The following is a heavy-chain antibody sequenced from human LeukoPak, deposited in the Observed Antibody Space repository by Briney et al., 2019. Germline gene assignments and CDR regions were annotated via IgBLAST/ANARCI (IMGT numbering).Heavy chain of an antibody. D-gene: IGHD1-26*01. CDR1: GGSISSYY. Sequence: PSETLSLTCTVSGGSISSYYWSWIRQPPGKGLEWIGYIYTSGSTNYNPSLKSRFTISVDPSKNQFSLKLSSVTAADTAVYYCARRVGATNLYYFDYWGQGTLVTVSS. CDR2: IYTSGST. CDR3: ARRVGATNLYYFDY. V-gene: IGHV4-4*09. J-gene: IGHJ4*02.